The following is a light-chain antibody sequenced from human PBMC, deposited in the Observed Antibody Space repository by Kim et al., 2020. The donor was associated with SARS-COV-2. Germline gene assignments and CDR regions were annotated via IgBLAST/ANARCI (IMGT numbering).Light chain of an antibody. CDR3: QQYGSSPQT. J-gene: IGKJ1*01. Sequence: SQGYIASLSGRASQSVSSSYLAWYQQKPGQAPRLLIYGASSRATGIPDRFSGSGSGTDFTLTISRLEPEDFAVYYCQQYGSSPQTFGQGTKVDIK. CDR1: QSVSSSY. CDR2: GAS. V-gene: IGKV3-20*01.